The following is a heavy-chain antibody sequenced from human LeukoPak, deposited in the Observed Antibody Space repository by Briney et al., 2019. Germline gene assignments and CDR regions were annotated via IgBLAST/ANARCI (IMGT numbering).Heavy chain of an antibody. V-gene: IGHV4-34*01. Sequence: SETLSLTCAAYGGSFSGYYWSWIRQPPGKGLEWIGEINHSGSTNYNPSLKSRVTISVDTSKNQFSLKLSSVTAADTAVYYCARGKRVLLWFGEAHYYYMDVWGKGTTVTVSS. J-gene: IGHJ6*03. CDR1: GGSFSGYY. D-gene: IGHD3-10*01. CDR2: INHSGST. CDR3: ARGKRVLLWFGEAHYYYMDV.